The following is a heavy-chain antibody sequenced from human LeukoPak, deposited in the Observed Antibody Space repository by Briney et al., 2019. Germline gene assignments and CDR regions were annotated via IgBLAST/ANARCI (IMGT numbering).Heavy chain of an antibody. V-gene: IGHV3-21*01. J-gene: IGHJ5*02. CDR1: GFTFSSYS. CDR2: ISSSSSYI. Sequence: PGGSLRLSCAASGFTFSSYSMNWVRQAPGKGLEWVSSISSSSSYIYYADSVKGRFTISRDNAKNSLYLQMNSLRAEDTAVYYCASTIAAAGVNWFDPWGQGTLVTVSS. D-gene: IGHD6-13*01. CDR3: ASTIAAAGVNWFDP.